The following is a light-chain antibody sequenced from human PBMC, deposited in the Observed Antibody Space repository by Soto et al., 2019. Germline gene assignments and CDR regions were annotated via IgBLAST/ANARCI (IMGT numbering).Light chain of an antibody. CDR3: QQRHSWPRT. V-gene: IGKV1-39*01. J-gene: IGKJ1*01. CDR2: AAS. CDR1: QSISSY. Sequence: DIQMTQSPSSLSASVGDRVTITFRASQSISSYLNWYQQKPGKAPKLLIYAASSLQSGVPSRFSGSGSGTDFTLTISSLEPDDFVVYYCQQRHSWPRTFGQGTKVDIK.